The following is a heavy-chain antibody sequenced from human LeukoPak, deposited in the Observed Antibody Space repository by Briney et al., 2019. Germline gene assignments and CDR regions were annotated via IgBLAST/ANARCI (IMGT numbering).Heavy chain of an antibody. CDR1: GGSFSGYY. D-gene: IGHD3-10*01. Sequence: SETLSLTCAVYGGSFSGYYWSWIRQPPGKGLEWIGYIYYSGSTNYNPSLKSRVTISVDTSKNQFSLRLSSVTAADTAVYYCARDPMVRGVYLDAFDIWGQGTMVTVSS. V-gene: IGHV4-59*01. CDR2: IYYSGST. CDR3: ARDPMVRGVYLDAFDI. J-gene: IGHJ3*02.